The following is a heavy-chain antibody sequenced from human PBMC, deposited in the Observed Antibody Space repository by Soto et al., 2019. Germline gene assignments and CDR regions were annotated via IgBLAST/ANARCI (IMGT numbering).Heavy chain of an antibody. J-gene: IGHJ4*02. CDR1: GFTASNYA. Sequence: VHLLESGGGLVQPGGSLRLSCGASGFTASNYAMTWVRQAPGKGLQWVSTISDSGRSAYYADSVKGRFAISRDNSENTLFLQMNDSRAEDTAVYFCAKDARRTGLMGHWIDCGQGTLVTVSS. D-gene: IGHD1-1*01. V-gene: IGHV3-23*01. CDR3: AKDARRTGLMGHWID. CDR2: ISDSGRSA.